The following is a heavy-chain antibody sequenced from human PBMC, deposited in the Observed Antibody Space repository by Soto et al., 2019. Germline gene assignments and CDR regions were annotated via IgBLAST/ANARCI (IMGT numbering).Heavy chain of an antibody. V-gene: IGHV5-51*07. CDR1: GYSFTSYW. J-gene: IGHJ6*02. D-gene: IGHD3-10*01. CDR2: MYPGDSDT. CDR3: ARSYYGLGSYYKDNYYYYRMEV. Sequence: PGESLKISRMGSGYSFTSYWIGWVHQMPGKGLEWLGIMYPGDSDTRYSPSFQGQVTISADKSISTAYLQWSSLKASDTAMYYCARSYYGLGSYYKDNYYYYRMEVWGQGTPVTVPS.